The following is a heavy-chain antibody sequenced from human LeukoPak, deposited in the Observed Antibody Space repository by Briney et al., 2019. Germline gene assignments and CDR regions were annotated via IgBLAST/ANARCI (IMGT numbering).Heavy chain of an antibody. CDR2: IYSGGST. J-gene: IGHJ6*03. CDR3: ARVSRSGVPASKDYYYYVDV. Sequence: GGSLRLSCAASGFTVSSNYMSWVRQAPGKGLEWVSVIYSGGSTYYADSVKGRFTISRDNSKNTLYLQMNSLRAEDTAVYYCARVSRSGVPASKDYYYYVDVWGKGTTVTVSS. D-gene: IGHD2-2*01. V-gene: IGHV3-53*01. CDR1: GFTVSSNY.